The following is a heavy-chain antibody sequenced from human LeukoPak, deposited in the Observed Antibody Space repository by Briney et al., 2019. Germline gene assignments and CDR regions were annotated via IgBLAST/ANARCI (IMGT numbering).Heavy chain of an antibody. V-gene: IGHV4-38-2*01. Sequence: SETLSLTCAVSGYSISSGYYWVWIRHPPGKGPEWIGSIYHSGSTYYNPSLKSRVTISVDTSKNQFSLKLSSVTAADTAVYYCARGGAATGNFDYWGQGTLVTVSS. J-gene: IGHJ4*02. CDR3: ARGGAATGNFDY. CDR1: GYSISSGYY. CDR2: IYHSGST. D-gene: IGHD2-15*01.